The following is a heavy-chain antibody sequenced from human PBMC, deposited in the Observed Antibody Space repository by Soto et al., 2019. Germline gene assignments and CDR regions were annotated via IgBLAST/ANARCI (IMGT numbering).Heavy chain of an antibody. CDR2: IYHNGNT. CDR3: ARVKGGIAPFGY. Sequence: QLQLQESGPGLVKPSGTLSLTCAVSGGSISTTNWWSWVRQSPGRGLEWIGEIYHNGNTNYNPPLRSRVTLCVAQSTYLFSLDLTPVTAAGTAVYYCARVKGGIAPFGYGGQGALVTVSS. CDR1: GGSISTTNW. J-gene: IGHJ4*02. V-gene: IGHV4-4*02. D-gene: IGHD6-13*01.